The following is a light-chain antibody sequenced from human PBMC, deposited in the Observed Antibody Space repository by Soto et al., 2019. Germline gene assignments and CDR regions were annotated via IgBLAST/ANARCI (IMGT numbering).Light chain of an antibody. CDR2: EVN. J-gene: IGLJ3*02. CDR3: SSFTRSSTWL. Sequence: QSALTQPASVSGSPGQSITISCTGTSSDVGGYNYVSWYQQHPGKAPKLMIYEVNNRPSGVSNRFSGSKSGNTASLTISGLQAEDEADYYCSSFTRSSTWLFGGGTKLPS. CDR1: SSDVGGYNY. V-gene: IGLV2-14*01.